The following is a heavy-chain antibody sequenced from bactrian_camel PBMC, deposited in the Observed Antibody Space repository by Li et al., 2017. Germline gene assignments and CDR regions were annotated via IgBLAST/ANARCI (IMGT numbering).Heavy chain of an antibody. Sequence: HVQLVESGGGSVQAGGSLRLSCTASGFTFDRPDMAWYRESPGNDCEMVWSITRDGITHYSDSVKGRFTISHDNAKNTLTLQMNSLKPEDTAMYYCAADPKVPPYDCSSASLWGSGYTTWGSGTQVTVS. V-gene: IGHV3S55*01. J-gene: IGHJ4*01. CDR2: ITRDGIT. CDR3: AADPKVPPYDCSSASLWGSGYTT. CDR1: GFTFDRPD. D-gene: IGHD3*01.